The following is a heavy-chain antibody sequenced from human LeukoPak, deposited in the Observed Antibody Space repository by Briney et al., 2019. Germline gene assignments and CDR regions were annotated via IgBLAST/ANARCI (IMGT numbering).Heavy chain of an antibody. CDR2: ITYDGSNN. CDR1: GFTFSSYG. Sequence: PGGSLRLSWAAAGFTFSSYGMHWVRQAPGKGLEWVAVITYDGSNNYYADSVKGRFTISRDNSKNTLYLQMNSLRAEDTAVYYCAKVGPPWYPAKYSSSWYVAGADAFDIWGQGIMVTVSS. J-gene: IGHJ3*02. CDR3: AKVGPPWYPAKYSSSWYVAGADAFDI. D-gene: IGHD6-13*01. V-gene: IGHV3-30*18.